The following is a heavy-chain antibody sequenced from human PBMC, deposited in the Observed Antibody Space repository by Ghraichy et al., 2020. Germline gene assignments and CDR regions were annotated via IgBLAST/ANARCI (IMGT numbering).Heavy chain of an antibody. CDR2: IKTDGSTT. V-gene: IGHV3-74*01. J-gene: IGHJ4*02. CDR1: GLTFSSYW. CDR3: STSPRADRGNY. Sequence: ESLNISCAASGLTFSSYWMHWVRQAPGKGLEWVSHIKTDGSTTNYADSVRGRFTISRDNAKNTRYLQMNSLRADDTAVYYCSTSPRADRGNYWGQGTLVTVAS. D-gene: IGHD3-10*01.